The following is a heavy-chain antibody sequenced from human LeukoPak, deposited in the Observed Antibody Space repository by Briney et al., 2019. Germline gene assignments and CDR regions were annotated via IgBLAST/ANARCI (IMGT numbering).Heavy chain of an antibody. CDR3: ARDLLTPFLCSTHNAFDI. D-gene: IGHD3-9*01. CDR1: GFTFSSYW. CDR2: IKQDGSEK. V-gene: IGHV3-7*01. J-gene: IGHJ3*02. Sequence: GGSLRLSCAASGFTFSSYWTSWVRQAPGKGLEWVANIKQDGSEKYYVDSVKGRFTISRDNAKNSLYLQMNSLRAEDTAVYYCARDLLTPFLCSTHNAFDIWGQGTMVTVSS.